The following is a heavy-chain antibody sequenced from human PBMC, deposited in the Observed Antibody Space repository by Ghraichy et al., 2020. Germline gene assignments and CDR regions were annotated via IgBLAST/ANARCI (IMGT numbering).Heavy chain of an antibody. J-gene: IGHJ4*02. V-gene: IGHV3-11*03. CDR1: GFTFSDYH. Sequence: GGSLRLSCAGSGFTFSDYHMSWIRQAPGKGLEWVAYIHSDSSSPNYEDSVRGRFTVARDNAKNSLYLQMNSLRAEDTAVYYCASTGRDGYRPLEYWGQGTLVTVSS. D-gene: IGHD5-24*01. CDR3: ASTGRDGYRPLEY. CDR2: IHSDSSSP.